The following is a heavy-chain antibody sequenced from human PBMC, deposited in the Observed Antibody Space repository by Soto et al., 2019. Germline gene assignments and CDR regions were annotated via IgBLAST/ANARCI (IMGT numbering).Heavy chain of an antibody. CDR1: GGSISSGGYY. V-gene: IGHV4-31*03. Sequence: PSETLSLTCTVSGGSISSGGYYWNWIRQHPGKGLEWIGYFYYSGSTYYNPSLKSRVTISVDTSKNHFSLKLSSVTAADTAVYYCARDGYTLTPNYYYGMDVWGQGTMVTVSS. D-gene: IGHD4-4*01. CDR2: FYYSGST. CDR3: ARDGYTLTPNYYYGMDV. J-gene: IGHJ6*02.